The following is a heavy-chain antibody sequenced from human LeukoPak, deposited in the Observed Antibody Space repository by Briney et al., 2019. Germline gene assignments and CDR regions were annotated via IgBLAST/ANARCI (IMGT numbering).Heavy chain of an antibody. D-gene: IGHD2-8*01. V-gene: IGHV3-64*02. J-gene: IGHJ4*02. CDR3: ARDESGVMDFDY. CDR2: ISYNGNGK. Sequence: GGSLRLSCAASGFTFSDYAMHWVRQAPGKELKYVSAISYNGNGKHYADSVKGRFTISRDNSQSTLNLQMDNLRAEDTAVYYCARDESGVMDFDYWGQGTLVTVSS. CDR1: GFTFSDYA.